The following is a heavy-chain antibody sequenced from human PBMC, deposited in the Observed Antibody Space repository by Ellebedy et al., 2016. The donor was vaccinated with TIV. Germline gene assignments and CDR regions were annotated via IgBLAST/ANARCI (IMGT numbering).Heavy chain of an antibody. CDR2: ISYDGTNK. J-gene: IGHJ3*02. CDR3: ARGRKVVGSSWYDSAFDI. D-gene: IGHD6-13*01. CDR1: GFTFSNYW. Sequence: GGSLRLSCAASGFTFSNYWMTWVRQAPGKGLEWVAVISYDGTNKYYADSVKGRFTISRDNSKNTLYLQMSSLRIEDTAVYYCARGRKVVGSSWYDSAFDIWGQGTMVTVSS. V-gene: IGHV3-30*03.